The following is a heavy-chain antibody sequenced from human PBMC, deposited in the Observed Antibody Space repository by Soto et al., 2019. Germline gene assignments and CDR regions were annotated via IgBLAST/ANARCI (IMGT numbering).Heavy chain of an antibody. CDR3: ARGGYGCNPLPSVDY. J-gene: IGHJ4*02. CDR2: IIPIFGTA. V-gene: IGHV1-69*13. Sequence: ASVEVSCKASGGTFSSYAISWVRQAPGQGLEWMGGIIPIFGTANYAQKFQGRVTITADESTSTAYMELSSLRSEDTAVYYCARGGYGCNPLPSVDYWGQGTQVSVSS. D-gene: IGHD4-17*01. CDR1: GGTFSSYA.